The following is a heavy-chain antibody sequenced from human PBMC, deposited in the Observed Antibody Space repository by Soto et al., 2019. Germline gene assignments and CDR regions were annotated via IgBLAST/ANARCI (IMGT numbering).Heavy chain of an antibody. CDR1: GNIFTSQY. CDR2: INASGGRT. J-gene: IGHJ4*02. V-gene: IGHV1-46*03. CDR3: FRDVGD. D-gene: IGHD3-3*01. Sequence: QVQLVQSGAEVKKPGASVKVSCKVSGNIFTSQYMHWVRQAPGQGLEWMAMINASGGRTSYAQMLQGRVTMTKDTSTSTVHSELSSLRSEDTAVYYCFRDVGDCGQGTLVTVSS.